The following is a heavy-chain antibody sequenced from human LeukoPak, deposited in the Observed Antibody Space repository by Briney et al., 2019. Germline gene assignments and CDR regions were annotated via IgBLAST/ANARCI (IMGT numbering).Heavy chain of an antibody. CDR3: ATDLVLMESGRYRDY. D-gene: IGHD2-8*01. Sequence: ASVKVSCKVSGYTLTELSMHWVRQAPGKGLEWMGGSDPEDGETIYAQKFQGRVTMTEDTSTDTAYMELSSLRSEDTAVYYCATDLVLMESGRYRDYWGQGTLVTVSS. J-gene: IGHJ4*02. CDR2: SDPEDGET. CDR1: GYTLTELS. V-gene: IGHV1-24*01.